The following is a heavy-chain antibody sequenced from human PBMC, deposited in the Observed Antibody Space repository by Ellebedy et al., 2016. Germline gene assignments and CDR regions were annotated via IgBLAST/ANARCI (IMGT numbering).Heavy chain of an antibody. Sequence: SETLSLXXAVYGGSFSGSYWSWIRQPPGKGLEWIGEINHSGSTNYNPSLKSRVIISIDTSKNQFSLKLSSVTAADTAVYYCARSRGMFGLVISNLYYFDFWGQGTLVTVSS. CDR1: GGSFSGSY. V-gene: IGHV4-34*01. D-gene: IGHD3/OR15-3a*01. J-gene: IGHJ4*02. CDR2: INHSGST. CDR3: ARSRGMFGLVISNLYYFDF.